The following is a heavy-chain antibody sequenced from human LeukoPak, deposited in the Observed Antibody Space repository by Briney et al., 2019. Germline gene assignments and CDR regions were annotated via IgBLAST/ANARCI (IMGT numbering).Heavy chain of an antibody. Sequence: PGGSLRLSCAASGFTFTNYWMSWVRQAPGKGLEWVANIKQDGSEKYYVDSVKGRFSISRDNAKNSLYLQMNSLRAEDTAVYYCARGDYGGTRYWGQGTLVTVSS. D-gene: IGHD4/OR15-4a*01. CDR3: ARGDYGGTRY. CDR1: GFTFTNYW. CDR2: IKQDGSEK. J-gene: IGHJ4*02. V-gene: IGHV3-7*01.